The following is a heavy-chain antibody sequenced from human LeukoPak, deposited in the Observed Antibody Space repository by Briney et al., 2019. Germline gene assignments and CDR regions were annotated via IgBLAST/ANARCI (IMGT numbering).Heavy chain of an antibody. CDR2: INHSGST. CDR1: GGSFSGYY. J-gene: IGHJ6*02. CDR3: ARVPLAAYYYYYGMDV. V-gene: IGHV4-34*01. Sequence: PSETLSLTCAVYGGSFSGYYWSWTRQPPGKGLEWIGEINHSGSTNYNPSLKSRVTISVDTSKNQFSLKLSSVTAADTAVYYCARVPLAAYYYYYGMDVWGQGTTVTVSS. D-gene: IGHD3-16*01.